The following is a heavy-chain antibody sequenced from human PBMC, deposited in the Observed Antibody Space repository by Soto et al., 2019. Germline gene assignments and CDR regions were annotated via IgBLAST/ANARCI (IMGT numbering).Heavy chain of an antibody. V-gene: IGHV3-48*01. CDR1: GFTFSSYS. D-gene: IGHD3-22*01. CDR3: ARESSGYYYVNVFDI. J-gene: IGHJ3*02. Sequence: SLRLSCAASGFTFSSYSMNWVRQAPGKGLEWVSYISSSSSTIYYADSVKGRFTISRDNAKNSLYLQMNSLRAEDTAVYYCARESSGYYYVNVFDIWGQGTMVTVSS. CDR2: ISSSSSTI.